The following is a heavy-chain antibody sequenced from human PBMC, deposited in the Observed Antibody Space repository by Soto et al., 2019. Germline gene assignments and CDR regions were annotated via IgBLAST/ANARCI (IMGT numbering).Heavy chain of an antibody. CDR1: DGSXSTHY. D-gene: IGHD5-12*01. V-gene: IGHV4-59*11. CDR3: ARGYNYGMSPFEQ. CDR2: VYNSGST. J-gene: IGHJ4*02. Sequence: PSETLSLTCAVSDGSXSTHYWSWFLQPPGKGLEWIGYVYNSGSTNCNPSLKSRVTISLDTSKNHFSLKVTSVTAADTAVYYCARGYNYGMSPFEQWGRGTLVTVSS.